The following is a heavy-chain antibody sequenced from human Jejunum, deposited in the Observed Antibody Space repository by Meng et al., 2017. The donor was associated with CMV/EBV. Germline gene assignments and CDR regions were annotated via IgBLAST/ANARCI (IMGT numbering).Heavy chain of an antibody. CDR3: ARNARGSGY. J-gene: IGHJ4*02. D-gene: IGHD3-10*01. CDR1: GFTFSSYS. CDR2: ISSSSNTI. Sequence: SCAASGFTFSSYSMNWVRQAPGKGLEWISYISSSSNTIYYADSVKGRFTISRDNAKNSLYLQMNSLRAEDTAVYYCARNARGSGYWGQGTLVTVSS. V-gene: IGHV3-48*04.